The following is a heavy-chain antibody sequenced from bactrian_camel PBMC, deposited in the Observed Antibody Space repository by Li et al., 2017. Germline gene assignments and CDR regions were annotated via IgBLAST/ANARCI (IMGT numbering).Heavy chain of an antibody. D-gene: IGHD7*01. CDR3: FTGNSGGT. Sequence: HVQLVESGGGSVQAGGSLRLSCAASGYTFGVYCLNWFRQAPGKEREWVASIGGDGVTSYADSVKVRFTISRDNAKNTMYLQMNSLKSEDTAMYYCFTGNSGGTRGQGTQVTVS. CDR2: IGGDGVT. V-gene: IGHV3S26*01. J-gene: IGHJ4*01. CDR1: GYTFGVYC.